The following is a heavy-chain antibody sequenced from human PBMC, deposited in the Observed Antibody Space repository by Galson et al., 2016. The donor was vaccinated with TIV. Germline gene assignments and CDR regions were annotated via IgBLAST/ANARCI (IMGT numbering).Heavy chain of an antibody. CDR3: ARVQWGSSLVSYYYHLDV. CDR2: TYCRSRCYY. J-gene: IGHJ6*03. V-gene: IGHV6-1*01. CDR1: GDSVSSNSAA. Sequence: CAISGDSVSSNSAAWNWIRQSPSRGLEWLGRTYCRSRCYYDYAVSVKSRITIESDTSKNQFSLQLNSVTAADTAVYYCARVQWGSSLVSYYYHLDVWGAGTMVIVSS. D-gene: IGHD3-16*01.